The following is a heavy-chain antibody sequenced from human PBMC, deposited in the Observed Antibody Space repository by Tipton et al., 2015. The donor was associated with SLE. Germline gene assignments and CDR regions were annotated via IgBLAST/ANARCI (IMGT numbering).Heavy chain of an antibody. V-gene: IGHV4-39*07. J-gene: IGHJ5*02. CDR2: INYSGNT. CDR3: AREEGDDSNWGWLDP. Sequence: TLSLTCTVSGGSISRSTYCWGWIRPSPGKGLEWIGSINYSGNTYYNPSLKSRVTISLDTSRNQFSLKLAFVSAADTAVYYCAREEGDDSNWGWLDPWGQGTLVSVSS. CDR1: GGSISRSTYC. D-gene: IGHD5-24*01.